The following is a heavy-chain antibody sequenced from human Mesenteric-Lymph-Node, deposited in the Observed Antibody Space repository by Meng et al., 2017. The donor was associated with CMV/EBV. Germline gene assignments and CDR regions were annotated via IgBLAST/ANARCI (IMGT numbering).Heavy chain of an antibody. D-gene: IGHD2-2*02. CDR1: GFTFSNAW. CDR3: TTDRGSTSCYTDECAFDI. J-gene: IGHJ3*02. V-gene: IGHV3-15*01. CDR2: IKSKTDGGTT. Sequence: GESLKISCAASGFTFSNAWMSWVRQAPGKGPEWVGRIKSKTDGGTTDYAAPVKGRFTISRDDSKNTLYLQMNSLKTEDTAVYYCTTDRGSTSCYTDECAFDIWGQGTMVTVSS.